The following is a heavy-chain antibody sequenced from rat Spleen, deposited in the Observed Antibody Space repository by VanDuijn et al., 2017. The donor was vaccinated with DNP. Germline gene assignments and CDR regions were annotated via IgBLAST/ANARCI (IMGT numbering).Heavy chain of an antibody. CDR3: ARQGGYNFDY. Sequence: EVQLVESGGDLVQPGRSLKLSCVASGFTFSDYGMAWVLQAPTKGLEWVASISYDGGSSYYRDSVKGRFTISRDNAKNTQYLQMDSLRSEDTATYYCARQGGYNFDYWGQGVMVTVSS. CDR1: GFTFSDYG. CDR2: ISYDGGSS. D-gene: IGHD1-11*01. V-gene: IGHV5S13*01. J-gene: IGHJ2*01.